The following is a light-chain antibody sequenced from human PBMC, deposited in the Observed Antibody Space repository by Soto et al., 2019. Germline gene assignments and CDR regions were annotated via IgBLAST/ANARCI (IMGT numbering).Light chain of an antibody. V-gene: IGLV2-8*01. CDR1: SSDVGGYKY. J-gene: IGLJ1*01. CDR3: SSYAGINNLGV. CDR2: EVN. Sequence: QSAPTQPPSASRSPGQSVTISCTGTSSDVGGYKYVSWYQQHPGKAPKLMIFEVNKRPSGVPDRFSGSKSGNTASLTVSGLQAEDEADYYCSSYAGINNLGVFGTGTKVTFL.